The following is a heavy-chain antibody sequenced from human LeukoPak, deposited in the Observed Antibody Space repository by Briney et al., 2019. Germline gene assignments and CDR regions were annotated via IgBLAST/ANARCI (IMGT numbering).Heavy chain of an antibody. CDR2: IIPILGIA. D-gene: IGHD2-15*01. J-gene: IGHJ4*02. CDR3: ASLVVAATPFDY. Sequence: SVKVSCKASGGTFSSYAISWVRQAPGQGLEWMGRIIPILGIANYAQKFQGRVTITADKSTSTAYMELSSLRSEDTAVYYCASLVVAATPFDYWGQETLVTVSS. V-gene: IGHV1-69*04. CDR1: GGTFSSYA.